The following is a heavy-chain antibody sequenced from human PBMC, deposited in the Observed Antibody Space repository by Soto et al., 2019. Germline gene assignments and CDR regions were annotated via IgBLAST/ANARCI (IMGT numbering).Heavy chain of an antibody. V-gene: IGHV1-46*01. CDR2: INPNGGGT. Sequence: ASVKVSCKASGYKFINHYIHWVRQAPGVGLEWMGIINPNGGGTDYAQKFQGRVTMTTDTYASTVHMELSSLRSAGTAVYFCARDSSASATSYSFDYWGQGTLVTVSS. CDR3: ARDSSASATSYSFDY. D-gene: IGHD3-10*01. J-gene: IGHJ4*02. CDR1: GYKFINHY.